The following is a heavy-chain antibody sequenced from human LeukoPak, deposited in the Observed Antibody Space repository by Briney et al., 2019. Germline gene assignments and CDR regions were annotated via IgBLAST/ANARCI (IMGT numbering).Heavy chain of an antibody. CDR2: IIPIFGTA. CDR1: GGTFSSYA. V-gene: IGHV1-69*06. Sequence: GASVKVSCKASGGTFSSYAISWVRQAPGQGLEWMGGIIPIFGTANYAQKFQGRVTITADKSTSTAYMELSSLRSEDTAVYYCARDIAVAGRGPYYYYMDVWGKGTTVTISS. D-gene: IGHD6-19*01. CDR3: ARDIAVAGRGPYYYYMDV. J-gene: IGHJ6*03.